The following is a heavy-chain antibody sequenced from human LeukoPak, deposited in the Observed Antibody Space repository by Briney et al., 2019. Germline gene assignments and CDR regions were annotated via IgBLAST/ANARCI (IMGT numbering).Heavy chain of an antibody. CDR3: ARATGDRDPDFFDY. D-gene: IGHD7-27*01. Sequence: GGSLGLSCAASGFTVSSNYMSWVRQAPGKGLEWVSVIYSGGSTYYADSVKGRFTISRDNSKNTLYLQMNSLRAEDTAVYYCARATGDRDPDFFDYWGQGTLVTVSS. CDR1: GFTVSSNY. V-gene: IGHV3-53*01. J-gene: IGHJ4*02. CDR2: IYSGGST.